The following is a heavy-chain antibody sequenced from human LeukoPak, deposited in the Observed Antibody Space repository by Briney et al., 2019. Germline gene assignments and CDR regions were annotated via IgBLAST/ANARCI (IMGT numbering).Heavy chain of an antibody. CDR1: GGSFSGYY. CDR3: ARAFRWIPYGMDV. D-gene: IGHD5-18*01. J-gene: IGHJ6*02. V-gene: IGHV4-34*01. CDR2: INHSGST. Sequence: PSETLSLTCAVYGGSFSGYYWSWIRQPPGKGLEWIGEINHSGSTNYNPSLKSRVTISVDTSKNQSSLKLSSVTAADTAVYYCARAFRWIPYGMDVWGQGTTVTVSS.